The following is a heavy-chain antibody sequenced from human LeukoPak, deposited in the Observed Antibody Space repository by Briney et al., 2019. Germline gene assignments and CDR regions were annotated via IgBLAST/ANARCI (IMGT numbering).Heavy chain of an antibody. D-gene: IGHD1-26*01. J-gene: IGHJ4*02. CDR1: GGSISSSSNY. CDR3: ARRGSGKFYFDS. Sequence: SETLSLTCIVSGGSISSSSNYWGWIRQPPGKGLEWIGSIFYTGSTHYNPSLKSRVTISVDTSKDRLSLKLNSVTDTDTAVYYCARRGSGKFYFDSWGQGTLVTVSS. V-gene: IGHV4-39*02. CDR2: IFYTGST.